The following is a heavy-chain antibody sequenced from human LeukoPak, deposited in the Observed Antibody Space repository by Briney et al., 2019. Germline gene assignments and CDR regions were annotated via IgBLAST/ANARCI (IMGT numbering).Heavy chain of an antibody. CDR2: IIPIFGTA. D-gene: IGHD6-19*01. V-gene: IGHV1-69*06. Sequence: EASVKVSCKASGGTFSSYAISWVRQAPGQGLEWMGGIIPIFGTANYAQNFQGRVTITADKSTSTAYMELSSLRSEDTAVYYCARDIASHSSGWLKDAFDIWGQGTMVTVSS. CDR3: ARDIASHSSGWLKDAFDI. CDR1: GGTFSSYA. J-gene: IGHJ3*02.